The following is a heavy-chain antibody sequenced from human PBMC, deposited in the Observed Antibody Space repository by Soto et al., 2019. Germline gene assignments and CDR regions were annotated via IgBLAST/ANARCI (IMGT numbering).Heavy chain of an antibody. Sequence: PGGSLRLSCAASGFTFSSYGMHWVRQAPGKGLEWVAVISYDGSTIYYADSVKGRFTISRDNAKNSLYLQMNCLRAEDTAVYYCARDSVDFWSGYYAFDIWGQGTMVTVSS. D-gene: IGHD3-3*01. CDR2: ISYDGSTI. V-gene: IGHV3-30*03. J-gene: IGHJ3*02. CDR3: ARDSVDFWSGYYAFDI. CDR1: GFTFSSYG.